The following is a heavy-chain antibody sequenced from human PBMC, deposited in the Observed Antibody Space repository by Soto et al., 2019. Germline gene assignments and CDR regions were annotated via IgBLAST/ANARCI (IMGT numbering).Heavy chain of an antibody. CDR3: ARDTHSAGGWFDT. CDR1: GGTSRSLS. D-gene: IGHD2-15*01. V-gene: IGHV1-69*06. J-gene: IGHJ5*02. CDR2: ITPLFGRP. Sequence: QVQLVQSGAEVKKPGSSVKVSCKASGGTSRSLSITWVRQAPGQGLEWMGGITPLFGRPNYPQKFQGRLTITADKSTGTAYLELSSLRSEDTAVYYCARDTHSAGGWFDTWGRGTLFTVSS.